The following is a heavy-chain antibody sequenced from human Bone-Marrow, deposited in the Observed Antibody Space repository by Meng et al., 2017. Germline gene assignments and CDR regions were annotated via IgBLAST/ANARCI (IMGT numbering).Heavy chain of an antibody. CDR2: ISAYKGNT. J-gene: IGHJ5*02. CDR3: ARASTVVTRSSFDP. V-gene: IGHV1-18*01. CDR1: GYTFTSYG. D-gene: IGHD4-23*01. Sequence: QVQLVQSGGGVKKPGDSVKVSCKAAGYTFTSYGISWVRQAPGQGLEWMGWISAYKGNTNYVQKFQGRVTMTTDTSTSTAYMELRSLRSDDTAVYYCARASTVVTRSSFDPWGQGTLVTVSS.